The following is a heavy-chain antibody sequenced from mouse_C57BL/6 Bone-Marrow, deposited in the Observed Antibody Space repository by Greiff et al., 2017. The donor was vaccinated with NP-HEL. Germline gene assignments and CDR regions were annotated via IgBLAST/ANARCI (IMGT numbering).Heavy chain of an antibody. CDR3: ARRRITTVVEANFDY. Sequence: QVQLQQPGAELVKPGASVKMSCKASGYTFTSYWITWVKQRPGQGLEWIGDIYPGSGSTNYNEKFKSKAKLTVDTSSSTAYMQLSSLTSEDSAVYYCARRRITTVVEANFDYWGQGTTLTVSS. V-gene: IGHV1-55*01. J-gene: IGHJ2*01. CDR2: IYPGSGST. CDR1: GYTFTSYW. D-gene: IGHD1-1*01.